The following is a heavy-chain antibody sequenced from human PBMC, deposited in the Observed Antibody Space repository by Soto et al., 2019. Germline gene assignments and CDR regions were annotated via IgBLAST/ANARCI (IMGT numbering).Heavy chain of an antibody. D-gene: IGHD6-19*01. Sequence: SVKVSCKASGGTFSSYAISWVRQAPGQGLEWMGGIIPIFGTANYAQKFQGRVTITADESTSTAYMELSSLRAEDTALYYCVRDLQSSGWSYNWYDPWGQGTRVTVSS. J-gene: IGHJ5*02. CDR1: GGTFSSYA. V-gene: IGHV1-69*13. CDR3: VRDLQSSGWSYNWYDP. CDR2: IIPIFGTA.